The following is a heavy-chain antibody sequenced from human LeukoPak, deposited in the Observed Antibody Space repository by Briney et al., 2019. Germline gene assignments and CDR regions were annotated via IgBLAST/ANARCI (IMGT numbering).Heavy chain of an antibody. Sequence: GASVKVSCKVSGYTLTELSMHWVRQAPGKGLGWMGGFDPEDGETIYAQKSQGRGTMTEDTSTDTAYMELSSLRSEDTAVYDCATVAHGGNSGGFDYWGQGTLVTVSS. J-gene: IGHJ4*02. CDR2: FDPEDGET. CDR1: GYTLTELS. CDR3: ATVAHGGNSGGFDY. V-gene: IGHV1-24*01. D-gene: IGHD4-23*01.